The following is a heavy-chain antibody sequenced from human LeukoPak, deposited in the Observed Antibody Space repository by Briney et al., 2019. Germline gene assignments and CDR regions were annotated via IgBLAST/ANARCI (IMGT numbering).Heavy chain of an antibody. Sequence: PSETLSLTCTASGGSISSHYWSWIRQPPGTGLEWMGNVYYSGNTKYNPSLKSRVTVSVDTSKDQFSLKLTSVTAADTAVYYCARTGGSWPLYFYYYMDVWGKGTTVTVSS. D-gene: IGHD6-13*01. CDR3: ARTGGSWPLYFYYYMDV. CDR2: VYYSGNT. CDR1: GGSISSHY. J-gene: IGHJ6*03. V-gene: IGHV4-59*11.